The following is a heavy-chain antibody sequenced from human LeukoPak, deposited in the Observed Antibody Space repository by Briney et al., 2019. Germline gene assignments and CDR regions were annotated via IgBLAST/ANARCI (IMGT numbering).Heavy chain of an antibody. J-gene: IGHJ6*03. CDR3: VRGAGATISYYHYYMDV. D-gene: IGHD1-26*01. CDR1: VYTFTSYD. Sequence: VASVKLSCKVSVYTFTSYDINWVRQATGHGLEWVGWMNPNSGNTGYAQKFQGRVTITRNTSISRAYMELSSLRSEDTAVYYCVRGAGATISYYHYYMDVWGKGTTVTVSS. CDR2: MNPNSGNT. V-gene: IGHV1-8*03.